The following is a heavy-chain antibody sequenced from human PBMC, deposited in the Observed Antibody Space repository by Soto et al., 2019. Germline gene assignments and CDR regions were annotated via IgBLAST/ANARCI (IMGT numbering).Heavy chain of an antibody. D-gene: IGHD5-18*01. V-gene: IGHV1-18*01. CDR3: AKSPRGEIDTD. J-gene: IGHJ4*02. CDR1: GYTFINYH. CDR2: INTYNGMT. Sequence: QVQLVQSGGEVKKPGASVTVSCKASGYTFINYHITCVRQAPGQGLEWMAWINTYNGMTDYAQKFQGRVTMTRDTSTSTAYMELRNLGSDDTAVYFWAKSPRGEIDTDWGQGTLVTVSS.